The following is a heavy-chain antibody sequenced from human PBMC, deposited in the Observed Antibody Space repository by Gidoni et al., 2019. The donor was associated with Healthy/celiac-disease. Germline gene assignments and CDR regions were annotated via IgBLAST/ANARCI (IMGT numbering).Heavy chain of an antibody. CDR3: ARIVDTAMVTYYFDY. CDR1: GGSLSSSSYY. CDR2: IYYSGST. V-gene: IGHV4-39*01. Sequence: QLQLQESGPGLVKPSETLSLTCTVSGGSLSSSSYYWGWIRQPPGKGLEWIGSIYYSGSTYYNPSLKSRVTISVDTSKNQFSLKLSSVTAADTAVYYCARIVDTAMVTYYFDYWGQGTLVTVSS. D-gene: IGHD5-18*01. J-gene: IGHJ4*02.